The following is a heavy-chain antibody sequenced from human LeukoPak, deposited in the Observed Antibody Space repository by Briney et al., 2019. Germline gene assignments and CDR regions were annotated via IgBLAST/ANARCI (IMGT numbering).Heavy chain of an antibody. V-gene: IGHV4-39*01. D-gene: IGHD3-10*01. CDR1: GGSISSSSHY. Sequence: SETLSLTCTVSGGSISSSSHYWGWIRQPPGKGLEWIGSIYYSGSTYYNPSLKSRVTISVDTSKNQFSLKLSSVTAADTAVYYCARQALELLWFGELLKGGWFDPWGQGTLVTVSS. CDR3: ARQALELLWFGELLKGGWFDP. J-gene: IGHJ5*02. CDR2: IYYSGST.